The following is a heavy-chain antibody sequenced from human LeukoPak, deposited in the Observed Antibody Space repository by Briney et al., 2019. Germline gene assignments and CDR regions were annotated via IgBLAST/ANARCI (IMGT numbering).Heavy chain of an antibody. CDR1: GDSVSSNSAA. CDR2: TYYRSKWYY. Sequence: SQTLSLTCAISGDSVSSNSAAWNWIRQSPSRGLEWLGRTYYRSKWYYDYAVSVKSRITINPGTAKNQFSLQLNSVTPEGTAVYYCARMTTVVTRAYDYWGQGTLATVSS. D-gene: IGHD4-23*01. V-gene: IGHV6-1*01. CDR3: ARMTTVVTRAYDY. J-gene: IGHJ4*02.